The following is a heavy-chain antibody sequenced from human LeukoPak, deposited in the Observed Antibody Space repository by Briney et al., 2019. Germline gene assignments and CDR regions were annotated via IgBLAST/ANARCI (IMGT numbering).Heavy chain of an antibody. CDR1: GFTFSGSA. CDR3: ARDGRWYGMDV. D-gene: IGHD2-15*01. J-gene: IGHJ6*02. Sequence: GGPLRLSCAASGFTFSGSAMHGVRQASGKGREGVGRIRSKANSYATVYVASVKGRFTISRDDSKNTAYLQMNSLKTEDTAVYYCARDGRWYGMDVWGQGTTVTVSS. CDR2: IRSKANSYAT. V-gene: IGHV3-73*01.